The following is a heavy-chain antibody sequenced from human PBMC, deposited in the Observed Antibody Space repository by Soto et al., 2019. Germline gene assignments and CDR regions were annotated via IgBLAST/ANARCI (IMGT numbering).Heavy chain of an antibody. CDR2: ISNDGSNK. V-gene: IGHV3-30*18. D-gene: IGHD1-26*01. CDR1: GFSFSTYG. J-gene: IGHJ4*02. Sequence: QVHLVESGGGVVQPGRSLRLSCAASGFSFSTYGMHWVRQAPGKGLEWVAFISNDGSNKYYADSVKGRFTISRDNSKNTLYLQMNSLRAEDTAVYYFAKGFGNYWAFVYWCQGTLVTVSS. CDR3: AKGFGNYWAFVY.